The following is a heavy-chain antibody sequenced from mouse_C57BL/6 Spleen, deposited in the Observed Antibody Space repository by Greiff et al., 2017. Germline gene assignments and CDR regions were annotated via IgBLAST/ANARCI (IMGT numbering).Heavy chain of an antibody. CDR2: IDPSDSET. Sequence: VQLQQPGAELVRPGSSVKLSCKASGYTFTSYWMHWVKQRPIQGLEWIGNIDPSDSETHYNQKFKDKATLTVDKSSSTAYMQLSSLTSEDSAVYYCARRGLLRGNAMDYWGQGTSVPVSS. D-gene: IGHD1-1*01. CDR3: ARRGLLRGNAMDY. J-gene: IGHJ4*01. CDR1: GYTFTSYW. V-gene: IGHV1-52*01.